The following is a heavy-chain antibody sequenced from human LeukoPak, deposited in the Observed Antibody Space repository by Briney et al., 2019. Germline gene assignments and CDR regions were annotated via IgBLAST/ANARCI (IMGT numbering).Heavy chain of an antibody. D-gene: IGHD3-3*01. CDR3: ARGFLEWLFSY. Sequence: SETLSLTCAVYGGSFSGYYWSWIRQPPGKGLEWIGEINHSGSTNYNPSLKSRVTISVDTSKNQFSLKLSSVTAADTAVYYCARGFLEWLFSYWGQGTLVTVSS. J-gene: IGHJ4*02. CDR1: GGSFSGYY. CDR2: INHSGST. V-gene: IGHV4-34*01.